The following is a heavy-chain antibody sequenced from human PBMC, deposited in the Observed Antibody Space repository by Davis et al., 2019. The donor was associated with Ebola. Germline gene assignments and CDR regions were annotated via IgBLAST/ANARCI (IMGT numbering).Heavy chain of an antibody. D-gene: IGHD1-7*01. CDR1: GYTFTSYA. CDR2: INAGNGNT. CDR3: AREVASNWNYAERTYYYYGMDV. Sequence: ASVKVSCKASGYTFTSYAMHWVRQAPGQRLEWMGWINAGNGNTKYSQKFQGRVTITRDTSASTASMELSSLRSEDTAVYYCAREVASNWNYAERTYYYYGMDVWGQGTTVTVSS. J-gene: IGHJ6*02. V-gene: IGHV1-3*01.